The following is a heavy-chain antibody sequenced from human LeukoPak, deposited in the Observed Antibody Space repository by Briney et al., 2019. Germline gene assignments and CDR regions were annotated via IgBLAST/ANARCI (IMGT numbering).Heavy chain of an antibody. CDR3: ARAESAYGDSLDY. J-gene: IGHJ4*02. CDR1: GYSISSGYY. D-gene: IGHD4-17*01. V-gene: IGHV4-38-2*02. CDR2: IYHSGST. Sequence: SETLSLTCTVSGYSISSGYYWGWIRQPPGQGLEWIGSIYHSGSTYYNPSLKSRVTISVDTSKNQFSLKLSSVTAADTAVYYCARAESAYGDSLDYWGQGTLVTVSS.